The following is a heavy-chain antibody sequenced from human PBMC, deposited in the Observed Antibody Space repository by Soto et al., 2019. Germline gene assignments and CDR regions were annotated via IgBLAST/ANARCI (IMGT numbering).Heavy chain of an antibody. Sequence: EVQLVESGGGLVQPGRSLRLSCAASGFTFDDYAMHWVRQAPRKGLEWVSGISWNSGSIGYADSVKGRFTISRDNAKNSLYLQMNSLRAEDTALYYCAKDSIASTRRGAFDIWGQGTMVTVSS. CDR3: AKDSIASTRRGAFDI. D-gene: IGHD2-2*01. CDR1: GFTFDDYA. V-gene: IGHV3-9*01. J-gene: IGHJ3*02. CDR2: ISWNSGSI.